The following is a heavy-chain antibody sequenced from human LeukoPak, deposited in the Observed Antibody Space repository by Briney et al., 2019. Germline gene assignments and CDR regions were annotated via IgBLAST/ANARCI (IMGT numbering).Heavy chain of an antibody. CDR3: ARLTITSGWYEDF. Sequence: GGSLRLSCVASGFTFSTYAMSWVSQAPGKGLEWVSIFRGSDGNTYYADSVKGRFTISGDNSKNTLYLQMNSLRAEDTAVYYCARLTITSGWYEDFWGQGTLVTVSS. CDR1: GFTFSTYA. CDR2: FRGSDGNT. J-gene: IGHJ4*02. D-gene: IGHD6-19*01. V-gene: IGHV3-23*01.